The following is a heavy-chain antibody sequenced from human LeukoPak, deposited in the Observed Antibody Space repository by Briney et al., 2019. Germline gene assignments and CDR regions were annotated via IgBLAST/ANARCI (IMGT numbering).Heavy chain of an antibody. J-gene: IGHJ4*02. Sequence: SETLSLTCTGSGGSISSYYWSWIRQPPGKGLEWIGYIYYSGSTNYNPSLKSRVTISVDTSKNQFSLKLSSVTAADTAVYYCAGGGGIYSSSWSPLDYWGQGTLVTVSS. V-gene: IGHV4-59*08. CDR3: AGGGGIYSSSWSPLDY. D-gene: IGHD6-13*01. CDR1: GGSISSYY. CDR2: IYYSGST.